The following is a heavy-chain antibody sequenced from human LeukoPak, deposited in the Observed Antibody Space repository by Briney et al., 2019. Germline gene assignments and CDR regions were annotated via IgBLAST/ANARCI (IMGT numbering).Heavy chain of an antibody. CDR2: ISGSGGST. J-gene: IGHJ4*02. V-gene: IGHV3-23*01. Sequence: GGSLGLSCAASGFTFSSYAMSWVRQAPGKGLEWVSAISGSGGSTYYADSVKGRFTISRDNSKNTLYLQMNSLRAGDTAVYYCAKARDYGDYVGFDYWGQGTLVTVSS. CDR1: GFTFSSYA. CDR3: AKARDYGDYVGFDY. D-gene: IGHD4-17*01.